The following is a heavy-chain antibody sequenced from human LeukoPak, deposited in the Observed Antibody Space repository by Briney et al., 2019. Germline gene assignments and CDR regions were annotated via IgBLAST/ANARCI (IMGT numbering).Heavy chain of an antibody. CDR1: GGSISSYY. D-gene: IGHD2-15*01. V-gene: IGHV4-59*12. CDR3: ARDPTGSPDCGGSCYVATV. Sequence: SETLSLTCTVSGGSISSYYWSWIRQPPGKGLEWIGYIYYSGSTYYNPSLKSRVTISVDTSKNQFSLKLSSVTAADTAVYYCARDPTGSPDCGGSCYVATVWGQGTLVTVSS. CDR2: IYYSGST. J-gene: IGHJ4*02.